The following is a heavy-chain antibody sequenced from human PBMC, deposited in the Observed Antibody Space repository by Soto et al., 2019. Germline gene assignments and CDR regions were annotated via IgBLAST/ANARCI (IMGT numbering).Heavy chain of an antibody. Sequence: QVHLVQSGAEVKKPGASVKVSCKGSGYAFTTYGITWVRQAPGQGLEWMVWISAHNGNTNFAQKLQGRVTVTRDTSTSTAYMQLRSLRFDDTAVYYCARGRYGDYWGQGALVTVSS. CDR2: ISAHNGNT. CDR1: GYAFTTYG. J-gene: IGHJ4*02. D-gene: IGHD1-1*01. CDR3: ARGRYGDY. V-gene: IGHV1-18*01.